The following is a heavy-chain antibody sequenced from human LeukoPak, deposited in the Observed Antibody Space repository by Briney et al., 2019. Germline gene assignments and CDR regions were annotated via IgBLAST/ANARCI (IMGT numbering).Heavy chain of an antibody. CDR2: ISAYNGNT. Sequence: ASVKVSCKASGYTFTSYGISWVRQAPGQGLEWMGWISAYNGNTNYAQKFQGRVTMTRDTSTSTVYMELSSLRSEDTAVYYCARDRIRAIDYWGQGTLVTVSS. J-gene: IGHJ4*02. D-gene: IGHD4-17*01. V-gene: IGHV1-18*01. CDR1: GYTFTSYG. CDR3: ARDRIRAIDY.